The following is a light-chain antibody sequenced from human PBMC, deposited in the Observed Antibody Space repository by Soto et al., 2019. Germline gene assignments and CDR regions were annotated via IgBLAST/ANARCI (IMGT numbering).Light chain of an antibody. CDR1: SSDVGSDNL. V-gene: IGLV2-14*02. J-gene: IGLJ1*01. Sequence: QSVLTQPASVSGSPGQSITISCTGTSSDVGSDNLFSWYQQHPGKAPKLMIYEGSKRPSGVSNRFSGSKSGNTASLTISGLQAEDEADYYCSSYTSSSTLYVFGTGTKVTVL. CDR3: SSYTSSSTLYV. CDR2: EGS.